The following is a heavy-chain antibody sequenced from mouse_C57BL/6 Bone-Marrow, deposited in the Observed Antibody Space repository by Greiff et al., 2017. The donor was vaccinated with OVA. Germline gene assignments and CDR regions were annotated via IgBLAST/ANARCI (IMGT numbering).Heavy chain of an antibody. J-gene: IGHJ3*01. CDR2: ISDGGSYT. CDR1: GFTFSSYA. D-gene: IGHD2-2*01. CDR3: ARDVLGYGYDGEHY. V-gene: IGHV5-4*01. Sequence: DVKLVESGGGLVKPGGSLKLSCAASGFTFSSYAMSWVRQTPEKRLEWVATISDGGSYTYYPDNVKGRFTISRDNAKNNLYLQMSHLKSEDTAMYYCARDVLGYGYDGEHYWGQGTLVTVSA.